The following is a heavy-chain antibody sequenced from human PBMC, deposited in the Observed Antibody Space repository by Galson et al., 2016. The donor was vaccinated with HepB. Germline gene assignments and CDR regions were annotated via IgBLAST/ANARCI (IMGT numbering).Heavy chain of an antibody. CDR1: GFTFSTYA. Sequence: SLRLSCAASGFTFSTYALHWVRQAPGKGLEWVSAISDSGGSTYYADSVKGRFTISRDKSKNTLYLQMNSLRAEDTAVYYCAKEHSGYFDYWGQGTLVTVSS. V-gene: IGHV3-23*01. CDR2: ISDSGGST. D-gene: IGHD6-19*01. J-gene: IGHJ4*02. CDR3: AKEHSGYFDY.